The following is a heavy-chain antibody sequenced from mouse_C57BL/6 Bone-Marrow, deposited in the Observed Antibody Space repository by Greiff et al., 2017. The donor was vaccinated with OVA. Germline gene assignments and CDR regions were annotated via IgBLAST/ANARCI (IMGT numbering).Heavy chain of an antibody. Sequence: VQLQQPGTELVKPGASVKLSCKASGYTFTSYWMHWVKQRPGQGLEWIGNINPSNGGTNYNEKFKSKATLTVDKSSSTAYMQRSSLTSEDSAVYDSGGKNNGDYEYFDVWGTGTTVTVSS. J-gene: IGHJ1*03. CDR1: GYTFTSYW. CDR2: INPSNGGT. CDR3: GGKNNGDYEYFDV. D-gene: IGHD2-4*01. V-gene: IGHV1-53*01.